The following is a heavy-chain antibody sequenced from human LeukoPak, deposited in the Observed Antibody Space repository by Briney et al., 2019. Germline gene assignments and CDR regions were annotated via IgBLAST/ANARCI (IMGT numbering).Heavy chain of an antibody. CDR1: GFTFSSYA. Sequence: PGGSLRLSCAASGFTFSSYAMSWVRQAPGKGLEWVSSISSSSDYIYYADSVKGRFTISRDNAKNSLYLQMNSLRAEDTAVYYCAGVVAATSDLDYYGLDVWGQGTTVTVSS. CDR2: ISSSSDYI. CDR3: AGVVAATSDLDYYGLDV. V-gene: IGHV3-21*01. D-gene: IGHD2-15*01. J-gene: IGHJ6*02.